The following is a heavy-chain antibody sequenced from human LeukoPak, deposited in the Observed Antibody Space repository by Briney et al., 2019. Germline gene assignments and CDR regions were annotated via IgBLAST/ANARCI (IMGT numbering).Heavy chain of an antibody. CDR2: IKTKTDGGTT. Sequence: GGSLRLSCAASGFTFSNAWMSWVRQAPGKGLEWVGRIKTKTDGGTTDYAAPVKGRFTISRDDSKNTLYLQMNSLKTEDTAVYYCTTDLWYQLLYRFVDYWGQGTLVTVSS. CDR1: GFTFSNAW. J-gene: IGHJ4*02. CDR3: TTDLWYQLLYRFVDY. V-gene: IGHV3-15*01. D-gene: IGHD2-2*02.